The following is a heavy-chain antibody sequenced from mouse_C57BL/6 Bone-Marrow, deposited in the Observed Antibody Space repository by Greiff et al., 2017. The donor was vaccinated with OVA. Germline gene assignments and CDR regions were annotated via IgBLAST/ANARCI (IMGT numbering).Heavy chain of an antibody. CDR2: IDPDHGDT. CDR3: TSYYSSTGFAN. D-gene: IGHD2-5*01. CDR1: GFNITDDY. V-gene: IGHV14-4*01. Sequence: VQLQQSGAELVRPGASVKLSCTASGFNITDDYMHWVKQRPEQGLEWIGWIDPDHGDTEYASKFKGKATITADTSSNTAYMQLSSLTSEDTAVYYCTSYYSSTGFANWGQGTRVTVSA. J-gene: IGHJ3*01.